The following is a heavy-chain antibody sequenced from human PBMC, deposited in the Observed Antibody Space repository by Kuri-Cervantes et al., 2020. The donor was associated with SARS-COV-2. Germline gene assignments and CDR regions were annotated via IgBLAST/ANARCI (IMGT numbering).Heavy chain of an antibody. D-gene: IGHD4-11*01. Sequence: SCTVSGDSVSNDDYYWNWIRQPPGKGLEWIGYIYFTGSTYYNPSLKSRITISLDMSKNHFSLKLSSVTAADTAVYYCARDLGVTTSWFDPWGQGTLVTVSS. CDR3: ARDLGVTTSWFDP. J-gene: IGHJ5*02. V-gene: IGHV4-30-4*08. CDR2: IYFTGST. CDR1: GDSVSNDDYY.